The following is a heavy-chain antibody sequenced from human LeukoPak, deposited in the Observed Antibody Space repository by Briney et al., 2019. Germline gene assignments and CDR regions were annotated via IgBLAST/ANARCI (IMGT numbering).Heavy chain of an antibody. CDR1: GFTFSDYS. CDR3: AKGPERGRYSRIN. D-gene: IGHD6-13*01. J-gene: IGHJ4*02. V-gene: IGHV3-21*01. Sequence: GGSLRLSCAASGFTFSDYSMNWARQAPGKGLEWVSSISSSGSYIYYADSVKGRFTISRDNAKNSLYLQMNSLRAEDTAVYYCAKGPERGRYSRINWGQGTLVTVSS. CDR2: ISSSGSYI.